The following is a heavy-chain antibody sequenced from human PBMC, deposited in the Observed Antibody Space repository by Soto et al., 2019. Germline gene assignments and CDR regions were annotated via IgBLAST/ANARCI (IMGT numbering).Heavy chain of an antibody. V-gene: IGHV4-34*01. J-gene: IGHJ6*02. CDR2: IDQTGRT. Sequence: QVQLQQWGAGLLKPSETLSLTCALSGESFSDYFWSWIRQPPGKGLEWIGEIDQTGRTNYNPSLKKRVIMSVDTSKNQFCLNLSSTTAADTAMYYCARGVGSGRDYGLDVWGQGNTVTVS. CDR1: GESFSDYF. D-gene: IGHD3-10*01. CDR3: ARGVGSGRDYGLDV.